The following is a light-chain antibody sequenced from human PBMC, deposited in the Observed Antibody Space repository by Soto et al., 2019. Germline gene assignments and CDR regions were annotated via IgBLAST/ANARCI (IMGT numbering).Light chain of an antibody. CDR1: STDVGGYNY. Sequence: QSVRTQPASVSGSPGQSITISCTGTSTDVGGYNYVSWYQQHPGKAPKLMTYDVSNRPSGVSNRFSGSKSGNTASLTISGLQAEYEADYYCSSYTSSSTYVFGTGTKVTV. V-gene: IGLV2-14*03. CDR3: SSYTSSSTYV. J-gene: IGLJ1*01. CDR2: DVS.